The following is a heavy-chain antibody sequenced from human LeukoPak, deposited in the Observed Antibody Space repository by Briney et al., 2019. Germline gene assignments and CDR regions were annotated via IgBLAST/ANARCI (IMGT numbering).Heavy chain of an antibody. Sequence: ASVKVSCKASGYTFTSYGISWVRQAPGQGLEWMGWINPNSGGTNSAQRFQVRVTMTRDTSISTAYMELSRLTSDDTAVYYCARDSHGLDYWGQGTLVTVSS. V-gene: IGHV1-2*02. J-gene: IGHJ4*02. CDR2: INPNSGGT. D-gene: IGHD2-21*01. CDR3: ARDSHGLDY. CDR1: GYTFTSYG.